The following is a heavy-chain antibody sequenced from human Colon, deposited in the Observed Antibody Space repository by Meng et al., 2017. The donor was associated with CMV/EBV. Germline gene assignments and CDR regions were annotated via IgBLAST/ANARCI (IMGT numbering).Heavy chain of an antibody. Sequence: ITVKVCGPALVKPTPTLTLTCTFSGFSLTTTGAGVAWVRQPPGKAPELLALIHWDDDKRYSPSLKNRLNITKDTSKNQVVLSMTDLDPADTGTFYCARHNLTIVTDWGQGALVTVSS. V-gene: IGHV2-5*02. J-gene: IGHJ4*02. CDR2: IHWDDDK. CDR1: GFSLTTTGAG. CDR3: ARHNLTIVTD. D-gene: IGHD1-26*01.